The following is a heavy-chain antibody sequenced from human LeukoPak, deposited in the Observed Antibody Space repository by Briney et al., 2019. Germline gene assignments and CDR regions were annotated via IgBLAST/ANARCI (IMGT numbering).Heavy chain of an antibody. J-gene: IGHJ3*02. CDR1: GFTFNNYG. CDR3: AKSSGSSCYRCAFDI. V-gene: IGHV3-33*06. Sequence: GGSLRLSCAASGFTFNNYGMHWVRQAPGRGLEWVALLWYDGTNENYADSVKGRFTISRDNSKNTMYLQMNNLRAEDTAVYYCAKSSGSSCYRCAFDIWGQGTMVTVSS. CDR2: LWYDGTNE. D-gene: IGHD2-2*01.